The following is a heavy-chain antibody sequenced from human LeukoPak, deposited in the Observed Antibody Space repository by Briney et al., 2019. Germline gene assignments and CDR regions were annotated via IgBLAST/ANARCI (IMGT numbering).Heavy chain of an antibody. CDR1: GFTFSGYA. CDR2: ISYDGSNK. D-gene: IGHD3-22*01. CDR3: AKWAGVYNYDSSDYLSGFDY. V-gene: IGHV3-30-3*02. J-gene: IGHJ4*02. Sequence: PGRSLRLSCAASGFTFSGYAMHWVRQAPGKGLEWVAVISYDGSNKYYADSVKGRFTISRDNSKNTLYLQMNSLRAEDTAVYYCAKWAGVYNYDSSDYLSGFDYWGQGTLVTVSS.